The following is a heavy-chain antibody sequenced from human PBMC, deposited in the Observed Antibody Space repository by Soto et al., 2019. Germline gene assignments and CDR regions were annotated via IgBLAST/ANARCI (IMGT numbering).Heavy chain of an antibody. D-gene: IGHD1-1*01. CDR1: GYTFTSYG. J-gene: IGHJ6*02. Sequence: QVQLVQSGAEVKKPGASVKVSCKASGYTFTSYGISWVRQAPGQGLEWMGWISAYNGNTNYAQKLQGRVTMTTDTYTSTAHMELRSTRSDAAAMYYCARTTSDNYYGMDVWGQGTTVTVSS. CDR2: ISAYNGNT. V-gene: IGHV1-18*04. CDR3: ARTTSDNYYGMDV.